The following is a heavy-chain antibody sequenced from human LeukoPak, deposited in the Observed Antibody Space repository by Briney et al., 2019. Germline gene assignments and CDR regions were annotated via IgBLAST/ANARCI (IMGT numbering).Heavy chain of an antibody. CDR1: GFTFSSYG. Sequence: PGGSLRLSCAASGFTFSSYGMHWVRPAPGKGLEWVAVISYDGSNKYYADSVKGRFTISRDNSKNTLYLQMNSLRAEDTAVYYCAKGPGRIYCSGGSCYLDYWGQGTLVTVSS. CDR3: AKGPGRIYCSGGSCYLDY. V-gene: IGHV3-30*18. D-gene: IGHD2-15*01. CDR2: ISYDGSNK. J-gene: IGHJ4*02.